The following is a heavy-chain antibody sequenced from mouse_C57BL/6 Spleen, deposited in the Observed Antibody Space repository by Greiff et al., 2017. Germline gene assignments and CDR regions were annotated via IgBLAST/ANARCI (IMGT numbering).Heavy chain of an antibody. J-gene: IGHJ3*01. Sequence: VQLQQSGAELVRPGASVTLSCKASGYTFTDYEMHWVKQTPVHGLEWIGAINPDTGGTAYKQKFKGKAILTADKSSSTAYMELRSLTSEDSAVYYCTRGPAWFADWGQGTMVTVSA. CDR2: INPDTGGT. CDR1: GYTFTDYE. CDR3: TRGPAWFAD. V-gene: IGHV1-15*01.